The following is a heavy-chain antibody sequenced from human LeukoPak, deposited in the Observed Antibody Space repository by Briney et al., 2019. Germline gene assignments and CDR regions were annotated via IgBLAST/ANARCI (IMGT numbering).Heavy chain of an antibody. CDR2: TYYRSKWYN. CDR1: GDSVSSSSAA. J-gene: IGHJ4*02. Sequence: SQTLSLTRAISGDSVSSSSAAWNWIRQSPSRGLEWLGRTYYRSKWYNDYAVSVRSRITVNPDTSKNQFSLQLNSVTPEDTAVYYFAREDYGGKSGTYFDYWGQGTLVTVSS. CDR3: AREDYGGKSGTYFDY. D-gene: IGHD4-23*01. V-gene: IGHV6-1*01.